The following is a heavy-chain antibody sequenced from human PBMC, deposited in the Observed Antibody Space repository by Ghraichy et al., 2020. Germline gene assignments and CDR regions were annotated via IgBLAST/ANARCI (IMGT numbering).Heavy chain of an antibody. V-gene: IGHV3-21*01. CDR3: ARTFYDILTGAYYYYMDV. CDR2: ISSDRNYM. Sequence: GESLNISCVASGFSFSYNAMNWVRQAPGKGLEWVSSISSDRNYMSYADSVKGRFTISRDNAKNSLYLQMNRLRAEDTAVYYCARTFYDILTGAYYYYMDVWGKGTTVTVSS. J-gene: IGHJ6*03. D-gene: IGHD3-9*01. CDR1: GFSFSYNA.